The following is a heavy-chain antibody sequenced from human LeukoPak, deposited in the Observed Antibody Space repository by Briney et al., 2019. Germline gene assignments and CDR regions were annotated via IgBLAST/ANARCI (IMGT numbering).Heavy chain of an antibody. CDR1: GFAFSNYA. Sequence: GGSLRLSCAASGFAFSNYAMGWVRQAPGKGLEWVTAICGSASSTYYADSVRGRFSISRDNSKNTLYLQMNSLTTEDKAVYYCAREGSIPEYDSSPFFDYWGQGTLVTVSS. CDR3: AREGSIPEYDSSPFFDY. D-gene: IGHD6-6*01. J-gene: IGHJ4*02. V-gene: IGHV3-23*01. CDR2: ICGSASST.